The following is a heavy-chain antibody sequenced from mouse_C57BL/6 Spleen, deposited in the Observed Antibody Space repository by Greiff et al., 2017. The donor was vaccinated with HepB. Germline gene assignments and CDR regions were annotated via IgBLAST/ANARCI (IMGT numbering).Heavy chain of an antibody. CDR3: ARRLDWYFDV. V-gene: IGHV1-42*01. D-gene: IGHD4-1*01. CDR1: GYSFTGYY. Sequence: EVKLVESGPELVKPGASVKISCKASGYSFTGYYMNWVKQSPEKSLEWIEEINPSTGGTTYNQKFKAKATLTVDKSSSTAYMQLKSLTSEDSAVYYCARRLDWYFDVWGTGTTVTVSS. CDR2: INPSTGGT. J-gene: IGHJ1*03.